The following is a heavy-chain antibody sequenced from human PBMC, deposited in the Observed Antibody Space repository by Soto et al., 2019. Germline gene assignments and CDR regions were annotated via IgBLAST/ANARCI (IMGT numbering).Heavy chain of an antibody. CDR2: ISSNGGST. V-gene: IGHV3-64*01. CDR1: GFTFSRFA. D-gene: IGHD3-22*01. CDR3: ARLYYYDSGGSAFGI. J-gene: IGHJ3*02. Sequence: GGSLRLTCAASGFTFSRFAMHWVRQAPGKGLEYVLGISSNGGSTYYANSVKDRFTISRDNSKNTLSLQMGSLRPEDMAVYYCARLYYYDSGGSAFGIWGQGTMVTVSS.